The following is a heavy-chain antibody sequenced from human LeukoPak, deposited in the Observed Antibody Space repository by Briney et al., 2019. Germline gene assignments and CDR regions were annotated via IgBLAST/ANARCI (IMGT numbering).Heavy chain of an antibody. J-gene: IGHJ4*02. CDR1: GYTFTSYA. Sequence: ASVKVSCTASGYTFTSYAMNWVRQAPGQGLEWMGWINTNTGNPTYAQGFTGRFVFSLDTSVSTAYLQISSLKAEDTAVYYCARDADCTNGVCYSRATPFDYWGQGTLVTVSS. CDR3: ARDADCTNGVCYSRATPFDY. V-gene: IGHV7-4-1*02. D-gene: IGHD2-8*01. CDR2: INTNTGNP.